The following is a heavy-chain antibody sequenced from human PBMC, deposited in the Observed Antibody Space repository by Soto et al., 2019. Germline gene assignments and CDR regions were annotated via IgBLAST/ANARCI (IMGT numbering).Heavy chain of an antibody. CDR1: GGSVSSGSYY. CDR3: ARTALVAARPLDP. V-gene: IGHV4-61*01. CDR2: IYYSGST. Sequence: SETLSLTCTVSGGSVSSGSYYWSWIRQPPGKGLEWIGYIYYSGSTNYNPSLKSRVTISVDTSRNQFSLKLSSVTAADTAVYYCARTALVAARPLDPWGQGTLVTVSS. J-gene: IGHJ5*02. D-gene: IGHD6-6*01.